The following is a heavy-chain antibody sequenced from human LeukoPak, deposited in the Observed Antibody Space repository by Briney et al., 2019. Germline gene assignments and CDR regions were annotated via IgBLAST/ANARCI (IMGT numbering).Heavy chain of an antibody. CDR1: GFTFSNYA. D-gene: IGHD3-10*01. Sequence: GGSLRLSCAASGFTFSNYAMSWVRQAPGKGLEWVSAVSGSGGSTYYADSVQGRFTISRDNFENTLYLQMDDLRVEDTAVYYCAKEEAWGVNAFDYWGQGTLVTVSS. J-gene: IGHJ4*02. CDR3: AKEEAWGVNAFDY. V-gene: IGHV3-23*01. CDR2: VSGSGGST.